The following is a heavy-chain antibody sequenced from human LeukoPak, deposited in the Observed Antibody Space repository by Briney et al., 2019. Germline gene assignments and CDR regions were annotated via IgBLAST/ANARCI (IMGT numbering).Heavy chain of an antibody. Sequence: PSETLSLTCAVSGASISRPYYSWAWIRQPPGKGLEWIGHIYYSGSTYYNPSLQSRVTISADTSRNQFSLKVTSATATDTAVYFCARGSPDYGDYKGRTFDYWGQGTLVTVSS. V-gene: IGHV4-30-4*07. CDR2: IYYSGST. CDR1: GASISRPYYS. CDR3: ARGSPDYGDYKGRTFDY. D-gene: IGHD4-17*01. J-gene: IGHJ4*02.